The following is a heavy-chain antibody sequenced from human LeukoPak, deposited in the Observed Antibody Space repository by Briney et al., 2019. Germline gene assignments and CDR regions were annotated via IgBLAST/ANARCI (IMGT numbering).Heavy chain of an antibody. V-gene: IGHV3-23*01. D-gene: IGHD4-11*01. CDR1: GFTFSSYA. CDR2: ISGSGGST. J-gene: IGHJ4*02. Sequence: GGSLRLSCAASGFTFSSYAMSWVRQAPGKGLEWVSAISGSGGSTYYADSVKGRFTISRDNSKNTLYLQMNSLRAEDTAVYYCASGLSYSNYVDYFDYWGQGTLVTVSS. CDR3: ASGLSYSNYVDYFDY.